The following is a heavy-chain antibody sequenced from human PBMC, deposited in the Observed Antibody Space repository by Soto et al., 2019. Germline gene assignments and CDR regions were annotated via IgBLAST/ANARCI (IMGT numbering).Heavy chain of an antibody. CDR2: VSSGGGST. J-gene: IGHJ4*02. Sequence: EVQLVESGGGLVQPGGSLRLSCSASGFSFSSYAMHWVRQAPGKGLECVSAVSSGGGSTYYVDSVKDRFIISRDNSKSTLYLQMNNLRPEDTAVYYCVGGRSCGYWGQGTLVTVSS. CDR1: GFSFSSYA. CDR3: VGGRSCGY. V-gene: IGHV3-64D*08. D-gene: IGHD3-16*01.